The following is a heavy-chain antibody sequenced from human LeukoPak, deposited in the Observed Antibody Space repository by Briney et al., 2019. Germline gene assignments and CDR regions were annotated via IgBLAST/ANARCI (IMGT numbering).Heavy chain of an antibody. J-gene: IGHJ5*02. Sequence: SQTLSLTCTVSGDSISGADYYWSWIRQPPGKGLEWIAYVYYSGSTYYNPSLKSRLTISVDTSKNQFSLKLNSVTAADTAVYYCARGGGGSSTVTTYWFDPWGQGALVTVSS. CDR1: GDSISGADYY. D-gene: IGHD4-17*01. CDR2: VYYSGST. V-gene: IGHV4-30-4*01. CDR3: ARGGGGSSTVTTYWFDP.